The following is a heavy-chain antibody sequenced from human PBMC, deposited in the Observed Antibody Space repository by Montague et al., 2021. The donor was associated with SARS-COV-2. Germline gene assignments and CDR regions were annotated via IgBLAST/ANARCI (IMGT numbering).Heavy chain of an antibody. Sequence: TLSLTCTVSGGSISSGGYYWSWLRQHPGKGLEWIGYIYYSGSTYYNPSLKSRVTISVDTSKNQFSLKLSSVTAADTAVYYCARGVDWLPHYYYYGMDVWGQGTTVTVSS. V-gene: IGHV4-31*03. CDR2: IYYSGST. D-gene: IGHD3-9*01. CDR1: GGSISSGGYY. J-gene: IGHJ6*02. CDR3: ARGVDWLPHYYYYGMDV.